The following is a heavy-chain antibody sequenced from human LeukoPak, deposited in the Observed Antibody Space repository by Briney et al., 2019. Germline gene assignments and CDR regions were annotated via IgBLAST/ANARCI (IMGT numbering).Heavy chain of an antibody. CDR1: GFTFSSYA. V-gene: IGHV3-30-3*01. Sequence: GGSLRLSCAASGFTFSSYAMHWVRQAPGKGLEWVAVISYDGSNKYYADSVKGRFTISRDNSKNTLYLQINSLRAEDTAVYYCARVGGRANDFVYWGQGTLVTVSS. CDR3: ARVGGRANDFVY. J-gene: IGHJ4*02. CDR2: ISYDGSNK.